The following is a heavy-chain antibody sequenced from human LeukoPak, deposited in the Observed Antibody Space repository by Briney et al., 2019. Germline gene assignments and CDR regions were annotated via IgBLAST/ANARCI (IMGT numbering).Heavy chain of an antibody. CDR3: AKDMTMTTVTTYTRFDY. J-gene: IGHJ4*02. D-gene: IGHD4-11*01. CDR1: GFTFDDYA. CDR2: ISWNSGSI. V-gene: IGHV3-9*01. Sequence: GGSLRLFCAASGFTFDDYAMHWVRQAPGKGLEWVSGISWNSGSIGYADSVKGRFTISRDNAKNSLYLQMNSLRAEDTALYYCAKDMTMTTVTTYTRFDYWGQGTLVTVSS.